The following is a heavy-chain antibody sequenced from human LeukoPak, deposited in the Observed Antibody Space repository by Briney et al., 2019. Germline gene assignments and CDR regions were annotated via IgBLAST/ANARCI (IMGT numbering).Heavy chain of an antibody. D-gene: IGHD6-13*01. CDR2: MNPNSGNT. J-gene: IGHJ4*02. CDR1: GYTFTSYD. CDR3: ARAFVAAAGDDY. V-gene: IGHV1-8*03. Sequence: ASVKVSXKASGYTFTSYDINWVRQATGQGLEWMGWMNPNSGNTGYAQKFQGRVTITRNTSISTAYMELSSLRSEDTAVYYCARAFVAAAGDDYWGQGTLVTVSS.